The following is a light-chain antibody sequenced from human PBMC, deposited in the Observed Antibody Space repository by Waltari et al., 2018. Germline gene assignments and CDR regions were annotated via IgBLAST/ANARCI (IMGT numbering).Light chain of an antibody. CDR1: QSVSSN. V-gene: IGKV3-15*01. J-gene: IGKJ5*01. CDR3: QQYNRWPPIT. Sequence: VLTQSPATLSVSPGESAIISCRASQSVSSNLAWYQQKPGQAPRLLIYDASTRASSIPARFRGSGSGTEFTLTINNLQSEDSATYYCQQYNRWPPITFGQGTRLDIK. CDR2: DAS.